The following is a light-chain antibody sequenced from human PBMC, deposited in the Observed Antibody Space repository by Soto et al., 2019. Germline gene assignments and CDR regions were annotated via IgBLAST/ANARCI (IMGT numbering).Light chain of an antibody. V-gene: IGKV3-15*01. J-gene: IGKJ1*01. CDR1: QSVNSN. CDR3: QQYNNWPPGT. Sequence: EIVMTQSPATLPVSPGERATLSCRASQSVNSNLAWYQQKPGQAPRLLIYGASTRATGLPARFSGSGSGTEFTLTISSLQSEDFAVYYCQQYNNWPPGTFGQGTKVEIK. CDR2: GAS.